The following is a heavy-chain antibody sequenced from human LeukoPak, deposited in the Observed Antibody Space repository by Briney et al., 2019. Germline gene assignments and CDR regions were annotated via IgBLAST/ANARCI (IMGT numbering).Heavy chain of an antibody. CDR3: AKCWFGETLHGPHDY. CDR2: ISASGSLT. V-gene: IGHV3-23*01. CDR1: EFTFSSYA. J-gene: IGHJ4*02. Sequence: GGSLRLSCAASEFTFSSYAMSWVRQAPGKGLEWVSSISASGSLTYYADSVKGRFTISRDNSKSILFLQMNSLTVEDTAVYYWAKCWFGETLHGPHDYWGQGTLVTVSS. D-gene: IGHD3-10*01.